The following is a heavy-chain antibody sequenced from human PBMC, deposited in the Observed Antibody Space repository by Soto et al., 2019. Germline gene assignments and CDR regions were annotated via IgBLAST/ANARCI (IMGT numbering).Heavy chain of an antibody. CDR3: ARSIVVVTALDY. D-gene: IGHD2-21*02. Sequence: QVQLVQSGAEEKKPGASVKVSCKASGYTFTSYAMHWVRQAPGQRLEWMGWINAGNGNTKYSQKFQGRVTITRDTSASTAYMELSSVRSEDTAVYDCARSIVVVTALDYWGQGTLVTVSS. CDR2: INAGNGNT. J-gene: IGHJ4*02. V-gene: IGHV1-3*05. CDR1: GYTFTSYA.